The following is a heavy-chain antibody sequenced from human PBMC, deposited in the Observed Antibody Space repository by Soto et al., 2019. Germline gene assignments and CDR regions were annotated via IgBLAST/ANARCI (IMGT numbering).Heavy chain of an antibody. V-gene: IGHV4-38-2*01. D-gene: IGHD6-13*01. J-gene: IGHJ4*02. CDR3: TRSLYSSSWYAGS. CDR1: GYSICSGYY. CDR2: VYHSGTT. Sequence: PSETLSLTCGVSGYSICSGYYWGWIRQPPGKGLEWIGSVYHSGTTYYNPSLKSRVTISLDTSKNQFSLRLTSVTAADTAMYFCTRSLYSSSWYAGSWGQGTLVTVSS.